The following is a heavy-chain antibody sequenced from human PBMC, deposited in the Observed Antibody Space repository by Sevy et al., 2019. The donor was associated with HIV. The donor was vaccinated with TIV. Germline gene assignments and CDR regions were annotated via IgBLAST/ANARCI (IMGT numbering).Heavy chain of an antibody. CDR1: GFTFSSYA. D-gene: IGHD3-3*01. CDR2: ISGSGGST. CDR3: AKGSDDAFDI. J-gene: IGHJ3*02. Sequence: GGSQRLSCAASGFTFSSYAMSWVRQAPGKGLEWVSAISGSGGSTYYADSVKGRFTISRDNSKNMLYLQMNSLRAEDTAVYYCAKGSDDAFDIWGQGTMVTVSS. V-gene: IGHV3-23*01.